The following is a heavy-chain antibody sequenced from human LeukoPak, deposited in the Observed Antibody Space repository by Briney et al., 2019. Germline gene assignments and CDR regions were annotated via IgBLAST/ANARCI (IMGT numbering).Heavy chain of an antibody. V-gene: IGHV3-23*01. CDR3: AKDPSDLGGSGSYNYFDC. CDR1: GFTFSSYG. J-gene: IGHJ4*02. CDR2: ITYSGGTT. Sequence: AESLRLSCAASGFTFSSYGMHWIRHAPGTGLDLVSTITYSGGTTYYAASVKGRFTISRDNSKNTLYLQMKTLRAEDTAVYYCAKDPSDLGGSGSYNYFDCWGQGTLVTVSS. D-gene: IGHD3-10*01.